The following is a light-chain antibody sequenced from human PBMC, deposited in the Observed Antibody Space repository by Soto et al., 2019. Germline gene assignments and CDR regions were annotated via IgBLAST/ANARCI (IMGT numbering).Light chain of an antibody. CDR1: SSDVGNYNL. CDR2: EDT. CDR3: WSYAVGRTYV. V-gene: IGLV2-23*01. Sequence: QSVLTQPASVSGSPGQSITISCTGSSSDVGNYNLVSWYQQHPGKAPKLMIYEDTKWPSGVSNRFSGSKPGNTAYLTISGLQAEDEADYYCWSYAVGRTYVFGTGTKV. J-gene: IGLJ1*01.